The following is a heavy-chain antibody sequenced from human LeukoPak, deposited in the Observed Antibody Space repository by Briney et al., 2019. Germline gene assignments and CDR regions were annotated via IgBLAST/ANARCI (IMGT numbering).Heavy chain of an antibody. D-gene: IGHD3-22*01. CDR1: GFTFSSYS. J-gene: IGHJ4*02. CDR2: ISSSSSYI. CDR3: ARDPNYDSSGYYPLDY. V-gene: IGHV3-21*01. Sequence: GGSLRLSCAASGFTFSSYSMKWVRQAPGKGLEWVSSISSSSSYIYYADYVKGGFTISRDKEKNSLYLQMNSLIAEDTAVYYCARDPNYDSSGYYPLDYWGQGTLVTVSS.